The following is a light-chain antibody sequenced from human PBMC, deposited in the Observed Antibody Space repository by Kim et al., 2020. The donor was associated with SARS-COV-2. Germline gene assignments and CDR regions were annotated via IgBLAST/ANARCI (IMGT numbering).Light chain of an antibody. J-gene: IGLJ2*01. CDR1: SSDVGRYNY. CDR3: SSHGGIRNVV. Sequence: QSALTQLRSVSGSPGQSVTISCTGTSSDVGRYNYVSWYQQHPDKAPKLMIYDVSERPSGVPDRFSGSKSGNTASLTISGLQAEDEADYCCSSHGGIRNVVFGGGTQLTVL. CDR2: DVS. V-gene: IGLV2-11*01.